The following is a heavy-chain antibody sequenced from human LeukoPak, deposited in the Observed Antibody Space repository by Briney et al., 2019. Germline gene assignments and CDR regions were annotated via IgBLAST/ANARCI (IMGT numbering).Heavy chain of an antibody. D-gene: IGHD6-13*01. V-gene: IGHV1-69*05. J-gene: IGHJ4*02. CDR2: IIPIFGTA. CDR3: ARSRYSEGDDY. Sequence: GASVKVSCKASGGTFSSYAISWGRKAPGQGLEWMGGIIPIFGTANYAQKFQGRVTITTDESTSTAYMELSSLRSEDTAVYYCARSRYSEGDDYWGQGTLVTVSS. CDR1: GGTFSSYA.